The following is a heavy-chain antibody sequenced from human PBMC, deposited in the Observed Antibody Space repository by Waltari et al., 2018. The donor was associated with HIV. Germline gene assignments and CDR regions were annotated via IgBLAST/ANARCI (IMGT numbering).Heavy chain of an antibody. CDR3: AREGIRHYYDSSGFDY. Sequence: QVQLVQSGAEVKKPGASVKVSCKASGYTFTSYAMHWVRQAPGQRLEWMGWINAGNGNTKYSQKFQGRVTITRDTSASTAYMELSSLRSEDTAVYYCAREGIRHYYDSSGFDYWGQGTLVTVSS. D-gene: IGHD3-22*01. J-gene: IGHJ4*02. CDR1: GYTFTSYA. V-gene: IGHV1-3*01. CDR2: INAGNGNT.